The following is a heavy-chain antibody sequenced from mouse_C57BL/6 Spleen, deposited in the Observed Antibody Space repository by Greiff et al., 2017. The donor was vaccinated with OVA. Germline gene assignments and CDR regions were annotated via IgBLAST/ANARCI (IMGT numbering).Heavy chain of an antibody. D-gene: IGHD1-1*01. CDR1: GFTFSSYA. Sequence: EVNLVESGGGLVKPGGSLKLSCAASGFTFSSYAMSWVRQTPEKRLEWVATISDGGSYTYYPDNVKGRFTISRDNAKNNLYLQMSHLKSEDTAMYYCAREDYGSSYGYFDVWGTGTTVTVSS. V-gene: IGHV5-4*01. CDR2: ISDGGSYT. J-gene: IGHJ1*03. CDR3: AREDYGSSYGYFDV.